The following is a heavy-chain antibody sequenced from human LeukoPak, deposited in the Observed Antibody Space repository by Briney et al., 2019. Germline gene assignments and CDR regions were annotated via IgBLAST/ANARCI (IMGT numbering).Heavy chain of an antibody. CDR3: ARDSPYDILTGYYFRYWYFEL. CDR1: GGSLSSYY. D-gene: IGHD3-9*01. CDR2: IYTSGST. J-gene: IGHJ2*01. Sequence: SETLSLTCTVSGGSLSSYYWSWIRQPPGKGLEWVGYIYTSGSTNYNPSLKGRVTISVDTSKNHFSLKLSSVTAADTAVYYCARDSPYDILTGYYFRYWYFELWGRGTLVTVSS. V-gene: IGHV4-59*01.